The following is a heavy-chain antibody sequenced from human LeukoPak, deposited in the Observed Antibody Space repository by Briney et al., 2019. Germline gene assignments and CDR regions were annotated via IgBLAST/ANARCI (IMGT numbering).Heavy chain of an antibody. Sequence: SETLSLTCTVSGGSISSYYWSWIRQPPGKGLEWIGRIYTSGSTNYNPSLKSRVTMSVDTSKNQFSLKLSSVTAADTAVYYCARDIVVVPAAIPGRGEDYYYYYYMDVWGKGTTVTVSS. J-gene: IGHJ6*03. CDR3: ARDIVVVPAAIPGRGEDYYYYYYMDV. D-gene: IGHD2-2*02. V-gene: IGHV4-4*07. CDR1: GGSISSYY. CDR2: IYTSGST.